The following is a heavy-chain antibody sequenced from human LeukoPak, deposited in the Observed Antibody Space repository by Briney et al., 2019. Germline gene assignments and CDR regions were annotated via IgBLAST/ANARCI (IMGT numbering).Heavy chain of an antibody. V-gene: IGHV3-7*01. J-gene: IGHJ6*03. CDR2: IKQDGSEK. CDR1: GFTVSSNH. D-gene: IGHD3-3*01. CDR3: ARDQRITIFGVVITYYYMDV. Sequence: GGSLRLSCAASGFTVSSNHMSWVRQAPGKGLEWVANIKQDGSEKYYVDSVKGRFTISRDNAKNSLYLQMNSLRAEDTAVYYCARDQRITIFGVVITYYYMDVWGKGTTVTVSS.